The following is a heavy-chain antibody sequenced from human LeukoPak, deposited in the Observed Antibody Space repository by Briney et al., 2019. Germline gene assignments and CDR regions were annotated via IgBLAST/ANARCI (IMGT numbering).Heavy chain of an antibody. CDR2: IYTSGST. V-gene: IGHV4-61*02. D-gene: IGHD3-10*01. CDR1: GGSISSGSYY. Sequence: SETLSLTCTVSGGSISSGSYYWSWIRQPAGKGLEWIGRIYTSGSTNYNPSLKSRVTISVDTSKNQFSLKLSSVTAADTAVYYCARDSHLEFAYFQGVDYWGQGTLVTVSS. CDR3: ARDSHLEFAYFQGVDY. J-gene: IGHJ4*02.